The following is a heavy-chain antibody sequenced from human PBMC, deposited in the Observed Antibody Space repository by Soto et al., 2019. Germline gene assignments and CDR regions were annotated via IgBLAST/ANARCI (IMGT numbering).Heavy chain of an antibody. CDR1: GGSISSSNW. CDR2: IYHSGST. D-gene: IGHD3-10*01. CDR3: ARGTITMVRGVIRTSGYYYYGMDV. V-gene: IGHV4-4*02. Sequence: SETLSLTCAVSGGSISSSNWWSWVRQPPGKGLEWIGEIYHSGSTNYNPSLKSRVTISVDKSKNQFSLKLRSVTAADTAVYYCARGTITMVRGVIRTSGYYYYGMDVWGQGTTVT. J-gene: IGHJ6*02.